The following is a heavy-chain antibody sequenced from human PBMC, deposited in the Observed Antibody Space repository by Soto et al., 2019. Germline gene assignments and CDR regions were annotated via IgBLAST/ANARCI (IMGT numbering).Heavy chain of an antibody. CDR1: GFTFSSYA. CDR2: ISYDGSNK. CDR3: ARVWHPPYSYYYGMDV. J-gene: IGHJ6*02. Sequence: QVQLVESGGGVVQPGRSLRLSCAASGFTFSSYAMHWVRQAPGKGLEWVAVISYDGSNKYYADSVKGRFTISRDNSKNTLYLQMNSLRAEDTAVYYCARVWHPPYSYYYGMDVWGQGTTVTVSS. V-gene: IGHV3-30-3*01. D-gene: IGHD3-10*01.